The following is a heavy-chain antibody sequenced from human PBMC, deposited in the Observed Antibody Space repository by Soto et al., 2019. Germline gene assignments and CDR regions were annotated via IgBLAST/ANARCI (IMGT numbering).Heavy chain of an antibody. Sequence: QVELQESGPGLVKPSGTLSLTCAVSGASVSSTYWWSWVRQPPGKGPEWIGEINHRGSANYNPSLKSRVTMSLDISKSQFSLRLTSVTAADTAVYFCARYNAASGTYYFDYWGRGALVTVSS. CDR2: INHRGSA. V-gene: IGHV4-4*02. J-gene: IGHJ4*02. CDR1: GASVSSTYW. CDR3: ARYNAASGTYYFDY. D-gene: IGHD6-13*01.